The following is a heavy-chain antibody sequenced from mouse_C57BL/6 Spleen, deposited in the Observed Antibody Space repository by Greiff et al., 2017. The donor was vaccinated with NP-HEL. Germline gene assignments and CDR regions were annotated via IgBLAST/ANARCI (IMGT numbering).Heavy chain of an antibody. V-gene: IGHV2-9-1*01. Sequence: VKLMESGPGLVAPSQSLSITCTVSGFSLTSYAISWVRQPPGKGLEWLGVIWTGGGTNYNSALKSRLSISKDNSKSQVFLKMNSLQTDDTARYYCARMVITRYYAMDYWGQGTSVTVSS. CDR1: GFSLTSYA. J-gene: IGHJ4*01. CDR2: IWTGGGT. CDR3: ARMVITRYYAMDY. D-gene: IGHD2-4*01.